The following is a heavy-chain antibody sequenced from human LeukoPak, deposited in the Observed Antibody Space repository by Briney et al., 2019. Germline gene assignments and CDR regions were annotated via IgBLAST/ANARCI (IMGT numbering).Heavy chain of an antibody. Sequence: SETLSLTCTVSGGSISSYYWNWIRQPPGKGLEWIGYIYYSGTTNYNPSLKSRVTISVDTSKNQFSLKLSSVTAADTAVYYCARFPQGGYNYFDYWGQGTLVTLSS. CDR3: ARFPQGGYNYFDY. CDR1: GGSISSYY. CDR2: IYYSGTT. J-gene: IGHJ4*02. D-gene: IGHD5-24*01. V-gene: IGHV4-59*01.